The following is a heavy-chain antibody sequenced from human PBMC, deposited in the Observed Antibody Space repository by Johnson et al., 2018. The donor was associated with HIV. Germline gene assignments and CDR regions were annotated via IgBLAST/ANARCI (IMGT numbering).Heavy chain of an antibody. CDR1: GFTFSSYG. J-gene: IGHJ3*02. V-gene: IGHV3-30*03. D-gene: IGHD4-23*01. CDR3: ASPKTPTRVVRVAFDI. Sequence: QVQLVESGGGVVQPGRSLRLSCAASGFTFSSYGMHWVRQAPGKGLEWVAVISYDGSNKYYADSVKGRFTISSDNSKNTLYLQMNSLRAEDTAVYYCASPKTPTRVVRVAFDIWGQGTMFTVSS. CDR2: ISYDGSNK.